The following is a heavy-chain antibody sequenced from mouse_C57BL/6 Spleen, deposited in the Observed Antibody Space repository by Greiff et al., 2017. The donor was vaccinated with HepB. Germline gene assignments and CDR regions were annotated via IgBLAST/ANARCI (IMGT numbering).Heavy chain of an antibody. CDR3: ARGYYYGSSYEAWFAY. V-gene: IGHV5-4*01. J-gene: IGHJ3*01. Sequence: EVQRVESGGGLVKPGGSLKLSCAASGFTFSSYAMSWVRQTPEKRLEWVATISDGGSYTYYPDNVKGRFTISRDNAKNNLYLQMSHLKSEDTAMYYCARGYYYGSSYEAWFAYWGQGTLVTVSA. CDR1: GFTFSSYA. D-gene: IGHD1-1*01. CDR2: ISDGGSYT.